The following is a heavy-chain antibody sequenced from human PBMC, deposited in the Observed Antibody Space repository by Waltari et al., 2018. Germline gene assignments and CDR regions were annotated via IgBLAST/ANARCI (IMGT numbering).Heavy chain of an antibody. CDR2: IYYSGST. V-gene: IGHV4-59*01. Sequence: QVQLQESGPGLVKPSETLSLTCTVSGGSISSYYWSWIRQPPGKGLEWIGYIYYSGSTNYNPSLKSRVTISVDTSKNQFSLKLSSVTAADTAVYYCARGGKYGDYVQDVWGKGTTVTVSS. CDR1: GGSISSYY. J-gene: IGHJ6*04. CDR3: ARGGKYGDYVQDV. D-gene: IGHD4-17*01.